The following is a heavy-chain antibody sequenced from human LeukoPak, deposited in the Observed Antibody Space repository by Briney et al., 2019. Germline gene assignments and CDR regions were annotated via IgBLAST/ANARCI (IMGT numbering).Heavy chain of an antibody. J-gene: IGHJ5*02. CDR2: IKQDGGQG. V-gene: IGHV3-7*04. D-gene: IGHD3-3*02. CDR1: GFSLSGHW. Sequence: GGSLRLSCVASGFSLSGHWMSWVRQAPGKGLEWVASIKQDGGQGYYVDSVKGRFTISRDNAKISLYLQMNSLRVDDTSVYYCVRVASPVWFDPWGRGTVVIVSS. CDR3: VRVASPVWFDP.